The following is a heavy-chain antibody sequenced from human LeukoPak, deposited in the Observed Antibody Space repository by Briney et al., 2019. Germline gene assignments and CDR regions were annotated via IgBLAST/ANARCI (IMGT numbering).Heavy chain of an antibody. CDR3: AKDQAFGSGNYFDY. CDR2: ISGSGGIT. Sequence: GGSLRLSCAASGFTSAGYAMSWVRQAPGKGLEWVSLISGSGGITYYADSVKGRFTISRDNSKNTLYLQMNSLRAEDTAVYYCAKDQAFGSGNYFDYWGQGTLVTVSS. D-gene: IGHD3-10*01. CDR1: GFTSAGYA. J-gene: IGHJ4*02. V-gene: IGHV3-23*01.